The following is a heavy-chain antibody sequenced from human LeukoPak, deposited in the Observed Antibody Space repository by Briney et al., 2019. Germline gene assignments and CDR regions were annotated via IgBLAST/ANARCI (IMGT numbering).Heavy chain of an antibody. J-gene: IGHJ6*03. V-gene: IGHV4-59*11. CDR3: ARIGWLTRGWDYYYYYYYMDV. CDR2: IHYSGST. Sequence: SETLSLTCTVSGGSISSHYWSWIRQPPGKGLEWIGYIHYSGSTNYNPSLKSRVTISVDTSRHQFPLKLSSVTAADTAVYYCARIGWLTRGWDYYYYYYYMDVWGKGTTVTVSS. CDR1: GGSISSHY. D-gene: IGHD6-19*01.